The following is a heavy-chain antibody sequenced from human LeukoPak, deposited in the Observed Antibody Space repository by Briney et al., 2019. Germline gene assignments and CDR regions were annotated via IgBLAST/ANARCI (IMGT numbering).Heavy chain of an antibody. D-gene: IGHD6-19*01. CDR1: GFTFTNYP. J-gene: IGHJ4*02. CDR2: ISYDGSNK. Sequence: PGGSLRLSCAASGFTFTNYPIHWVRQAPGKGLEWVAVISYDGSNKYYADSVKGRFTISRDNSKNTLYLQMGSLRAEDMAVYYCARVAVPGTYDYWGQGTLVTVSS. V-gene: IGHV3-30*14. CDR3: ARVAVPGTYDY.